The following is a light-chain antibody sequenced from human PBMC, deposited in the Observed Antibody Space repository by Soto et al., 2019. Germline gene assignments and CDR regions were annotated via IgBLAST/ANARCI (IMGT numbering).Light chain of an antibody. CDR2: DVS. CDR3: TAYTSRITLGV. J-gene: IGLJ2*01. Sequence: QSVLTQPASVSGSPGQSITISCTGTNSDIGGYNYVSWYTQHLGNAPKLIFFDVSHRPSGVSYRFTGSMSGNTSSLTISGIQAEYEADYYCTAYTSRITLGVFGGGTKLTVL. V-gene: IGLV2-14*03. CDR1: NSDIGGYNY.